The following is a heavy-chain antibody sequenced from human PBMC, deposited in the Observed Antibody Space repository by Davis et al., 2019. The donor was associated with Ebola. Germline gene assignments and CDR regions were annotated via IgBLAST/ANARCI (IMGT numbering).Heavy chain of an antibody. J-gene: IGHJ5*02. D-gene: IGHD3-22*01. CDR1: GGTFSSYA. CDR3: ARERGAHYYDSSGYPDP. V-gene: IGHV1-69*13. Sequence: SVKVSCKASGGTFSSYAISWVRQAPGQGLEWMGGIIPIFGTANYAQKFQGRVTITADESTSTAYMELSRLRSDDTAVYYCARERGAHYYDSSGYPDPWGQGTLVTVSS. CDR2: IIPIFGTA.